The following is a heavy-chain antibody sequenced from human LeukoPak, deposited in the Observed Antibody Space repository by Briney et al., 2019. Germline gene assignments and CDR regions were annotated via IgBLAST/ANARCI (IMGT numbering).Heavy chain of an antibody. D-gene: IGHD3-22*01. CDR3: ATELIVVAQIDY. Sequence: GGSLRLSCAVSGFTFDDYAIHWARQAPGKGLEWVSLISGDGGSTYYADSVKGRFTISRDNSKNSLYLQMNSLRTEDTALYYCATELIVVAQIDYWGQGTLVTVSS. CDR1: GFTFDDYA. CDR2: ISGDGGST. V-gene: IGHV3-43*02. J-gene: IGHJ4*02.